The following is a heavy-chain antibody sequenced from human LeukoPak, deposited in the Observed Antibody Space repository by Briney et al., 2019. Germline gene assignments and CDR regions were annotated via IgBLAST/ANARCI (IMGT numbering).Heavy chain of an antibody. CDR2: INTYNGNT. CDR3: ARDPGTRVVDP. CDR1: GYTFTTYG. V-gene: IGHV1-18*01. J-gene: IGHJ6*04. Sequence: ASVKVSCKASGYTFTTYGISWVRQAPGQGLEWMGWINTYNGNTNYAQKVQGRVTMTTDTTTSTAYMELRSLRSGDTALYYCARDPGTRVVDPWGKGTTVTVSS. D-gene: IGHD2-2*01.